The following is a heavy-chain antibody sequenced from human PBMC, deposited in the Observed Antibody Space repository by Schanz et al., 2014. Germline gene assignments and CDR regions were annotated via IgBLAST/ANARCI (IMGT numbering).Heavy chain of an antibody. Sequence: QVQLVQSGAEVKKPGSSVKVSCKASGDTFRSYTINWVRHAPGQGLEWMGRIIPITGITNYAQKFQGRVTFTADKSTSTAFVEVNSLRSEDTAVYYCARTGYDPSLTHWGQGTLVIVSS. D-gene: IGHD5-12*01. CDR3: ARTGYDPSLTH. CDR2: IIPITGIT. CDR1: GDTFRSYT. J-gene: IGHJ4*02. V-gene: IGHV1-69*02.